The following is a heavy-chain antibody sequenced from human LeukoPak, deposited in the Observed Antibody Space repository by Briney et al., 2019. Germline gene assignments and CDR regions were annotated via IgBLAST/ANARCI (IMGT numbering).Heavy chain of an antibody. J-gene: IGHJ4*02. CDR1: GGSFSGYY. CDR2: INHSGST. CDR3: ARDKGHFDVDY. Sequence: SETLSLTCAVYGGSFSGYYWSWIRQPPGKGLEWIGEINHSGSTNYNPSLKSRVTISVDTSKNQFSLKLSSVTAADTALYYCARDKGHFDVDYWGQGTLVTVSS. V-gene: IGHV4-34*01. D-gene: IGHD3-9*01.